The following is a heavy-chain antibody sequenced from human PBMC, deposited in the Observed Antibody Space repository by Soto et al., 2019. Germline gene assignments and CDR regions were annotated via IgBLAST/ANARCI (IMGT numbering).Heavy chain of an antibody. CDR3: ARQPTETNYYILTGYYPNSFDP. J-gene: IGHJ5*02. V-gene: IGHV4-59*08. CDR2: IYYSGST. Sequence: PSETLSLTCTVSGGSISSYYWSWIRQPPGKGLEWIGYIYYSGSTNYNPSLKSRVTISVDTSKNQFSLKLSSVTAADTAVYYCARQPTETNYYILTGYYPNSFDPWGQGPLVTVSS. CDR1: GGSISSYY. D-gene: IGHD3-9*01.